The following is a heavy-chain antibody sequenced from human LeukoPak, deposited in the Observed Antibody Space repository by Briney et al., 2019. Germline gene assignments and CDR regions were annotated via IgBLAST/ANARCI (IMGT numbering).Heavy chain of an antibody. V-gene: IGHV3-9*01. J-gene: IGHJ4*02. CDR3: AKAIEYSSSSSVDY. D-gene: IGHD6-6*01. CDR1: GFTFDDYA. CDR2: ISWNSGSI. Sequence: PGRSLRLSCAASGFTFDDYAMHWVRQAPGKGLEWVSGISWNSGSIGYADSVKGRFTISRDNAKNSLYLQVNSLRAEDTALYYCAKAIEYSSSSSVDYWGREPWSPSPQ.